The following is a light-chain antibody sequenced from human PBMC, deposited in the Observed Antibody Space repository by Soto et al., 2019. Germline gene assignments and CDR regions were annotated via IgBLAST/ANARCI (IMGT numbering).Light chain of an antibody. J-gene: IGKJ1*01. CDR2: DAS. V-gene: IGKV1-5*01. Sequence: DIQMTQSPSTLSASVGDRVTITCRASQSISSWLAWYQQKPGKAPKLLIYDASSLESGIPSRFSGSGSVTQFTLTISSLQPDDFATYYCQQYNRYPATFGQGTKVDIK. CDR3: QQYNRYPAT. CDR1: QSISSW.